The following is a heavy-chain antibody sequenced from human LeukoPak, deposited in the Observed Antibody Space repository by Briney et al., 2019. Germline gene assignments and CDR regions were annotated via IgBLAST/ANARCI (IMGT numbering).Heavy chain of an antibody. D-gene: IGHD3-10*01. V-gene: IGHV4-39*01. CDR2: IYYTGST. J-gene: IGHJ5*02. CDR3: ARGLPGTPSRFGELLNWFDP. CDR1: GGPVSSAPHY. Sequence: SETLPLTCVVSGGPVSSAPHYWAWIRQSPGKALEWLGTIYYTGSTFDNPSLKSRLTMSVDTANNQFSLKLSSVTAADTAVYYCARGLPGTPSRFGELLNWFDPWGQGTLVTVSS.